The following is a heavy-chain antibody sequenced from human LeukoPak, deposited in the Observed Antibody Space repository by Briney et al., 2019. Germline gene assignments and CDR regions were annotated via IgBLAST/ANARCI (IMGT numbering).Heavy chain of an antibody. CDR3: ARGRGEIVVVVATNYGGFDP. Sequence: SGTLSLTCAVYGGSFSGYYWSWIRQPPGKGLEWIGEINHSGSTNYNPSLKSRVTISVDTSKNQFSLKLSSVTAADTAVYYCARGRGEIVVVVATNYGGFDPWGQGTLVTVSS. J-gene: IGHJ5*02. D-gene: IGHD2-15*01. CDR2: INHSGST. V-gene: IGHV4-34*01. CDR1: GGSFSGYY.